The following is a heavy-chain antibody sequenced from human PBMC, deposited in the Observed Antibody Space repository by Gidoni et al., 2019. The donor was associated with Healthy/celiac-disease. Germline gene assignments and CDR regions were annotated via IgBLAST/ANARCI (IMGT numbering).Heavy chain of an antibody. Sequence: QVQLVESGGGLVKPGGSLRLSCAASGFPIRAYYISWIRQAPGKGLEWVSYISSSSSYTNYADSVKGRFTISRDNAKNSLYLQMNSLRAEDTAVYYCARTILRYFDWAIGDAFDIWGQGTMVTVSS. J-gene: IGHJ3*02. CDR1: GFPIRAYY. D-gene: IGHD3-9*01. CDR2: ISSSSSYT. V-gene: IGHV3-11*05. CDR3: ARTILRYFDWAIGDAFDI.